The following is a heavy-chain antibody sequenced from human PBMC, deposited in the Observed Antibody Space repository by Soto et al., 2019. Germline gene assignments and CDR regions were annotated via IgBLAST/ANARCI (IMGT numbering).Heavy chain of an antibody. CDR3: ASGRVSGWYSYFDY. D-gene: IGHD6-19*01. Sequence: GAPVEVSCKACGYTFTGYYMRWVRQEPGQGLEWMGWINPNSGGTNYAQKFQGRVTMTRDTSISTAYMELSRLRSDDTAVYYCASGRVSGWYSYFDYWGQGTLVPVSS. CDR2: INPNSGGT. CDR1: GYTFTGYY. J-gene: IGHJ4*02. V-gene: IGHV1-2*02.